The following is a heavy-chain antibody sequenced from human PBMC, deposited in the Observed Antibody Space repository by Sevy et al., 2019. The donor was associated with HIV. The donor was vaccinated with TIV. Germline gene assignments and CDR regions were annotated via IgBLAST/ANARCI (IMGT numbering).Heavy chain of an antibody. CDR1: GFTFSSYA. Sequence: GGSLRLSCAASGFTFSSYAMSWVRQAPGKGLEWVSAISGSGGSTYYEDSVKGRFTISRDNSKNTLYLKMNSLRAEDTAVYYCAKGANSGSSSYYYYYMDVWGKGTTVTVSS. J-gene: IGHJ6*03. CDR3: AKGANSGSSSYYYYYMDV. D-gene: IGHD1-26*01. V-gene: IGHV3-23*01. CDR2: ISGSGGST.